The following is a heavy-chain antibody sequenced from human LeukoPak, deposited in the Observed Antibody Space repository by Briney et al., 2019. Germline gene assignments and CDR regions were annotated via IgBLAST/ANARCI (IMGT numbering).Heavy chain of an antibody. CDR2: IYSGGGT. Sequence: GGSLRLSCAASGFTVSSNYMTWVRQAPGKGPEWVSVIYSGGGTYYADSVKGRFTISRDTSKNTVYLQMNSLRADDTAVYYCARYCSGGSCSHDTFDIWGRGTMVTVSS. CDR3: ARYCSGGSCSHDTFDI. J-gene: IGHJ3*02. D-gene: IGHD2-15*01. CDR1: GFTVSSNY. V-gene: IGHV3-53*01.